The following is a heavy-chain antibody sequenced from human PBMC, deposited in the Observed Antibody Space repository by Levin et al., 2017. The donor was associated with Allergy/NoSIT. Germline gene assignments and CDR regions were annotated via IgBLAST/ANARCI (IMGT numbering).Heavy chain of an antibody. CDR2: IHYRGST. V-gene: IGHV4-39*01. Sequence: SETLSLTCTVSGGSIISSSYSWGWIRQPPGKGLEWIGSIHYRGSTYYNPSLKSRLTISVDTSKNQFSLKLSSVTAAATAVYFCARHPPLIWFGTTDAFDIWGQGTMVTVSS. CDR3: ARHPPLIWFGTTDAFDI. CDR1: GGSIISSSYS. D-gene: IGHD3-10*01. J-gene: IGHJ3*02.